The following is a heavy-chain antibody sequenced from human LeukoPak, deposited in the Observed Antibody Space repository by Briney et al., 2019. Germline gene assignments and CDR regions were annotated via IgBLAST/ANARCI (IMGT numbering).Heavy chain of an antibody. CDR1: GFTFRNYG. CDR2: ISSDSSYI. J-gene: IGHJ4*02. CDR3: AVNHRDGYSELGY. Sequence: GGSLRLSCAASGFTFRNYGMTWVRQAPGKGLEWVSSISSDSSYIHYADSLEGRFTISRDNANNSLCLQMNSLRAEDTAVYYCAVNHRDGYSELGYWGQGTLVTVSS. V-gene: IGHV3-21*01. D-gene: IGHD5-24*01.